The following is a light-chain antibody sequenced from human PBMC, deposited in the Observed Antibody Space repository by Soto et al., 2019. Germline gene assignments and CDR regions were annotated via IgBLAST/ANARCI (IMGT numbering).Light chain of an antibody. Sequence: DIQMTQSPSTLSASVGDRVTITCRASQSISTYLAWYQQKPGKAPKLLIYKASSLESGVPSRFSGSGSGTEFTLTISSLQPDDFATYYCQQYNSYRWTFGLGTRWIS. CDR3: QQYNSYRWT. V-gene: IGKV1-5*03. J-gene: IGKJ1*01. CDR1: QSISTY. CDR2: KAS.